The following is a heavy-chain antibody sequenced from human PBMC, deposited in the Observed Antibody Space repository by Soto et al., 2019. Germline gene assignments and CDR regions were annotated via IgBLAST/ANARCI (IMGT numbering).Heavy chain of an antibody. CDR1: GFTFGDYA. V-gene: IGHV3-49*03. CDR3: TLAHCSGGSCYSWDAFDI. J-gene: IGHJ3*02. Sequence: GGSLRLSCTASGFTFGDYAMSWFRQAPGKGLEWVGFIRSKAYGGTTEYAASVKGRFTISRDDSKSIAYLQMNSLKTEDTAVYYCTLAHCSGGSCYSWDAFDIWGQGTMVTVSS. CDR2: IRSKAYGGTT. D-gene: IGHD2-15*01.